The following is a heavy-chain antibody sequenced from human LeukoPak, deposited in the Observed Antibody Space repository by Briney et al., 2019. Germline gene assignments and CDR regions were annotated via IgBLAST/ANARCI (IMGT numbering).Heavy chain of an antibody. Sequence: PSETLSLTCAVYGGSFSGYYWGWIRQPPGKGLEWIGEINHSGSTNYNPSLKSRVTISVDTSKNQFSLKLSSVTAADTAVYYCARFGAGSSGWYRRHAFDIWGQGTMVTVSS. D-gene: IGHD6-19*01. J-gene: IGHJ3*02. CDR1: GGSFSGYY. CDR2: INHSGST. CDR3: ARFGAGSSGWYRRHAFDI. V-gene: IGHV4-34*01.